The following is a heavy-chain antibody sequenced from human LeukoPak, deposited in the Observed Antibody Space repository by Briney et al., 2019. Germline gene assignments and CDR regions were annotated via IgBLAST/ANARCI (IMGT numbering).Heavy chain of an antibody. CDR1: GFTFSTYA. CDR3: AKGRAGYTNPYYDY. Sequence: GGSLRLSCAASGFTFSTYAMSWVRQAPGKGLEWVSTISGSGANTYYADSVRGRFTISRDNSKNTLYLHMNSLRAEGTAVYYCAKGRAGYTNPYYDYWGQGTLVTVSS. D-gene: IGHD3-16*02. CDR2: ISGSGANT. J-gene: IGHJ4*02. V-gene: IGHV3-23*01.